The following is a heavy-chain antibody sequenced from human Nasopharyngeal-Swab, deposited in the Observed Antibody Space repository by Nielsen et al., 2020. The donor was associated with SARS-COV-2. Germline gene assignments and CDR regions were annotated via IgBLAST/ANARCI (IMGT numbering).Heavy chain of an antibody. CDR2: INHSGST. J-gene: IGHJ4*02. CDR3: ARAPLRGVDY. D-gene: IGHD4-17*01. Sequence: SETLSLTCAVYGGSFSGYYWSWIRQPPGKGLEWIGEINHSGSTNYNPSLKGRVTISVDTSKNQFSLKLSSVTAADTAAYYCARAPLRGVDYWGQGTLVTVSS. V-gene: IGHV4-34*01. CDR1: GGSFSGYY.